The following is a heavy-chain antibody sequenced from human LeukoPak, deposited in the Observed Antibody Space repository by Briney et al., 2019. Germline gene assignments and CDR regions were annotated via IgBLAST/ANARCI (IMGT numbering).Heavy chain of an antibody. Sequence: SVKVSCKASGGTFSSYTISWVRQAPGQGLEWMGRIIPILGIANYAQKFQGRVTITADKSTSTAYMELSSLRSEDTAVYYCARGGIAVPGTYYYYYYMDVWGKGTTVTVSS. CDR1: GGTFSSYT. CDR2: IIPILGIA. CDR3: ARGGIAVPGTYYYYYYMDV. V-gene: IGHV1-69*02. D-gene: IGHD6-19*01. J-gene: IGHJ6*03.